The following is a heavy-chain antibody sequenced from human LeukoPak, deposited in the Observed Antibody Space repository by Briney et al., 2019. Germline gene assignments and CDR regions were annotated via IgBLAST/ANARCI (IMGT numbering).Heavy chain of an antibody. CDR2: IKSKTDGGTT. CDR3: TTRGMTTVTPEYNWFDP. Sequence: GGSLRLSCAASGFTFSNAWMSWVRQAPGKGLEWVGRIKSKTDGGTTDYAAPVKGRFTISSDDSKNTLNLQMNSLKTEDTAVYYCTTRGMTTVTPEYNWFDPWGQGTLVTVSS. CDR1: GFTFSNAW. V-gene: IGHV3-15*01. J-gene: IGHJ5*02. D-gene: IGHD4-17*01.